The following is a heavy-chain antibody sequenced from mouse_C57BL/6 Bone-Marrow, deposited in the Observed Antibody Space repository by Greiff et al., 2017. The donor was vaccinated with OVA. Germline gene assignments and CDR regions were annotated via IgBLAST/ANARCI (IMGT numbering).Heavy chain of an antibody. V-gene: IGHV1-5*01. CDR2: IYPGNSDT. CDR3: PIITTDYFDY. Sequence: VQLQQSGPVLARPGASVKMSCKTSGYTFTSYWMHWVKQRPGQGLEWIGAIYPGNSDTSYNQKFKGKAKLTAVTSASTAYMELSSLTNEDSAVYYCPIITTDYFDYWGQGTTLTVSS. CDR1: GYTFTSYW. D-gene: IGHD1-1*01. J-gene: IGHJ2*01.